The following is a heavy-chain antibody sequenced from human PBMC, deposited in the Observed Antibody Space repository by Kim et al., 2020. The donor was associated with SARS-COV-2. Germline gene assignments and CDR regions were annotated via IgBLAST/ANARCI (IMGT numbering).Heavy chain of an antibody. D-gene: IGHD3-3*01. V-gene: IGHV3-15*01. Sequence: GGSLRLSCAASGFTFSNAWMSWVRQAPGKGLEWVGRIKSKTDGGTTDYAAPVKGRFTISRDDSKNTLYLQMNSLKTEDTAVYYCTTDVRFLRNWFDPWGQGTLVTVSS. CDR1: GFTFSNAW. J-gene: IGHJ5*02. CDR2: IKSKTDGGTT. CDR3: TTDVRFLRNWFDP.